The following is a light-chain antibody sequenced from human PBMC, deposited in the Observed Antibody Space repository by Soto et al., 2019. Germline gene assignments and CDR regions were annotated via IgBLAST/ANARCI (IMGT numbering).Light chain of an antibody. J-gene: IGKJ1*01. V-gene: IGKV1-5*03. CDR1: QSVNNW. CDR3: QQYNSYSPT. Sequence: DIQMTQSPSTLSASVGDRVTITCRASQSVNNWLAWYQQKQGKAPNLLIYKASILESGVPSRFSGSGFGTECTLTLSRLQPDDFETYYCQQYNSYSPTFGQGTKVDIK. CDR2: KAS.